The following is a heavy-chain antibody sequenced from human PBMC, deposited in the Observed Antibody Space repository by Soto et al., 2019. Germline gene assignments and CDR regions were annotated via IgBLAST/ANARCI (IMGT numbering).Heavy chain of an antibody. J-gene: IGHJ4*02. CDR2: MSPSNGNT. CDR3: ARGVQAGVDY. Sequence: QVQLVQSGAEVKEPGASVKVSCEASGYTFTSYEINWVRQATGQGLEWMGWMSPSNGNTGYAQKLQGRVTMTRDHSKSTAYMELSSLTSEDTAVYYCARGVQAGVDYWGQGNLVTVSS. V-gene: IGHV1-8*01. CDR1: GYTFTSYE. D-gene: IGHD6-19*01.